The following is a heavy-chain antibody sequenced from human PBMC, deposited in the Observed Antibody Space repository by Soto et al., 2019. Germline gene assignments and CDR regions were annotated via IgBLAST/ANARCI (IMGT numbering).Heavy chain of an antibody. Sequence: QVQLVQSGAEVKKPGSSVKVSCKASGGTFSSYTISWVRQAPGQGLEWMGRIIPILGIANYAQKFQGRVTITADKSTSTAYMELSSLRSEDTAVYYCARSEGATPTRRGGFDYWGQGTLVTVSS. V-gene: IGHV1-69*02. CDR3: ARSEGATPTRRGGFDY. D-gene: IGHD1-26*01. CDR2: IIPILGIA. J-gene: IGHJ4*02. CDR1: GGTFSSYT.